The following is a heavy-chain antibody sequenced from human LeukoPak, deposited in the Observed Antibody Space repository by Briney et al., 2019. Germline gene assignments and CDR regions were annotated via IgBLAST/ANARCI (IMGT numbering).Heavy chain of an antibody. Sequence: GSSVKVSCKASGGTFSSYAISWVRQAPGQGLEWMGGIIPIFGTANYAQKFQGRVTITTDESTSTAYMELSGLRSEDTAVYYCASQCGGDCRPWFDPWGQGTLVTVSS. V-gene: IGHV1-69*05. J-gene: IGHJ5*02. CDR3: ASQCGGDCRPWFDP. CDR1: GGTFSSYA. CDR2: IIPIFGTA. D-gene: IGHD2-21*01.